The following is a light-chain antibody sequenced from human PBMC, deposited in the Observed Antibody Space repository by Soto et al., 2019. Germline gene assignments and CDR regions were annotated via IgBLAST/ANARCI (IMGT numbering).Light chain of an antibody. Sequence: EIVMTQSPATLSVSPGERVTLSCRASQSISTNLAWYQQKPGQAPRLLIHGASARATGIPARFSGSGSGTEFTLTISSLQSDDVAVYYCQHYTNWPPWTFGQGTKVDFK. CDR2: GAS. CDR1: QSISTN. V-gene: IGKV3-15*01. CDR3: QHYTNWPPWT. J-gene: IGKJ1*01.